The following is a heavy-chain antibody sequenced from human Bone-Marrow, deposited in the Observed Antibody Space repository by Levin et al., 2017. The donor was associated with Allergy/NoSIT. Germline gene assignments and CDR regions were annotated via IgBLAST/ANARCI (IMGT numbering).Heavy chain of an antibody. Sequence: SFPSSFFSFPSSSLPWVRQAPGQGLEWLGWINPNNGATKYALKFQDRVTMTQDTSISTAYMEFRRLRSDDTAVFYCARDPAVTRDGYFDLWGRGTLVSVSS. V-gene: IGHV1-2*02. J-gene: IGHJ2*01. CDR1: FFSFPSSS. CDR3: ARDPAVTRDGYFDL. D-gene: IGHD4-17*01. CDR2: INPNNGAT.